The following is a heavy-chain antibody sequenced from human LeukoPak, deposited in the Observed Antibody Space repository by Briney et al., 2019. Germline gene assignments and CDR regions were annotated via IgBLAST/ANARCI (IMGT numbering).Heavy chain of an antibody. CDR1: GFTFSSYS. V-gene: IGHV3-21*01. CDR3: ARSANYDILTGYCLPYYYYYYMDV. J-gene: IGHJ6*03. CDR2: ISSSSSYI. D-gene: IGHD3-9*01. Sequence: GGSLRLSCAASGFTFSSYSMNWVRQAPGKGLEWVSSISSSSSYIYYADSMKGRFTISRDNAKNSLYLQMNSLRAEDTAVYYCARSANYDILTGYCLPYYYYYYMDVWGKGTTVTVSS.